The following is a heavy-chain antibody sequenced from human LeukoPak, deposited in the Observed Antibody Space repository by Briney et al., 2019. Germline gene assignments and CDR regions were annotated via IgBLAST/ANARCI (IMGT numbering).Heavy chain of an antibody. D-gene: IGHD1-26*01. Sequence: GGSLRLSCAASGSTFDAYAMHWVRHAPGKGREWVSLIDKDGAATFYADSVKGRFTISRDNSKNSLYLQMNSLRLEDTALYYCATWAFYHSLDVWGQGTTVTVSS. CDR2: IDKDGAAT. J-gene: IGHJ6*02. CDR3: ATWAFYHSLDV. CDR1: GSTFDAYA. V-gene: IGHV3-43*02.